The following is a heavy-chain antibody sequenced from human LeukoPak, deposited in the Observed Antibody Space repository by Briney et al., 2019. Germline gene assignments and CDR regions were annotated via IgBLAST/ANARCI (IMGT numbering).Heavy chain of an antibody. CDR1: GYSISSGYY. D-gene: IGHD3-22*01. CDR3: ARDLGVGYYDSSGYL. Sequence: SETLPLTCTVSGYSISSGYYWGWIRQPPGKGLEWIGSIYHSGSTYYNPSLKSRVTISVDTSKNQFSLKLSSVTAADTAVYYCARDLGVGYYDSSGYLWGQGTLVTVSS. V-gene: IGHV4-38-2*02. J-gene: IGHJ4*02. CDR2: IYHSGST.